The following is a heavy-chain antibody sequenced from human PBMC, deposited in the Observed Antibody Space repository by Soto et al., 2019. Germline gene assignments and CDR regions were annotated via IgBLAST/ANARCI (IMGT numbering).Heavy chain of an antibody. CDR3: ARDTYYYDSSGYYFYYYGMDV. CDR2: ISSSGSTI. CDR1: GFTFSSYE. J-gene: IGHJ6*02. D-gene: IGHD3-22*01. V-gene: IGHV3-48*03. Sequence: GGSLRLSCAAPGFTFSSYEMNWVRQAPGKGLEWVSYISSSGSTIYYADSVKGRFTISRDNAKNSLYLQMNSLRAEDTAVYYCARDTYYYDSSGYYFYYYGMDVWGQGTTVTVSS.